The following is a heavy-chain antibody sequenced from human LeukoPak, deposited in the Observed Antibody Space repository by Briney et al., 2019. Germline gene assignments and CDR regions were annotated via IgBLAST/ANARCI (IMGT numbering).Heavy chain of an antibody. CDR2: IYNGGTT. V-gene: IGHV3-66*04. D-gene: IGHD4-17*01. J-gene: IGHJ4*02. Sequence: GGSLRLSCTVSGFTVSTNSMTWVRPAPGKGLEWRSLIYNGGTTYYADSVKGRFSISRDNSKNILYLQMNSLRAEDTAVYYCARRGYGDYAPFDYWGQGALVTVSS. CDR3: ARRGYGDYAPFDY. CDR1: GFTVSTNS.